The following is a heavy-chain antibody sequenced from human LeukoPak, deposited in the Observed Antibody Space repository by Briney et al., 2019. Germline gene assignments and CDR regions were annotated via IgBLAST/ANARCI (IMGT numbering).Heavy chain of an antibody. CDR1: GGSFSGYY. V-gene: IGHV4-34*01. CDR3: ASRSYYGSGSPKNWFDP. CDR2: INHSGST. D-gene: IGHD3-10*01. Sequence: KPSETLSLTCAVYGGSFSGYYWSWIRQPPGKGLEWIGEINHSGSTNYNPSLKSRVTISVDTSKNQFSLKLSSVTAADTAVYYCASRSYYGSGSPKNWFDPWGQGTLVTVSS. J-gene: IGHJ5*02.